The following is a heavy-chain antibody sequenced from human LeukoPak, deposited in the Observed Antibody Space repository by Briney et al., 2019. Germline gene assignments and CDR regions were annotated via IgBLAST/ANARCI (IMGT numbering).Heavy chain of an antibody. J-gene: IGHJ6*02. Sequence: GGSLRLSCAASGFFFSKNGMHWVRQAPGKGREWVAFIRHDESKKNYADPVKGRSTISTDNSKNTLSLQMNSLRADDTAVSSCATDSSSWSAYSSGMDVCGQGTTVTVS. CDR2: IRHDESKK. CDR3: ATDSSSWSAYSSGMDV. V-gene: IGHV3-30*02. D-gene: IGHD6-13*01. CDR1: GFFFSKNG.